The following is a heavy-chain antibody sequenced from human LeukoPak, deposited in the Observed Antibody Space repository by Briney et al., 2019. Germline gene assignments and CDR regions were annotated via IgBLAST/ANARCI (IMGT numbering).Heavy chain of an antibody. V-gene: IGHV4-59*01. Sequence: PSETLSLTCTVSGGSISSYYWSWIRQPPGKGLEWIGYIYYSGSTNYNPSLKSRVTISVDTSKNQFSLKLSSVTAADTAVYYCARDRGGNGYSNNWFDPWGQGTLVTVSS. D-gene: IGHD5-24*01. CDR2: IYYSGST. CDR3: ARDRGGNGYSNNWFDP. CDR1: GGSISSYY. J-gene: IGHJ5*02.